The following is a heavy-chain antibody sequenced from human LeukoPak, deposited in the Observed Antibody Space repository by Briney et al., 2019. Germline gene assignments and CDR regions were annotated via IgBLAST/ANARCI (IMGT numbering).Heavy chain of an antibody. V-gene: IGHV1-2*02. CDR3: ARGSYDSSDFEYFHH. CDR1: GYTFTGNY. J-gene: IGHJ1*01. Sequence: ASVKVSCKASGYTFTGNYMHWVRQAPGQGLEWMGWVNPNSGGTNYAQKFQGRVTMTRDTSIGTAYMELNRLRSNDTAVYYCARGSYDSSDFEYFHHWGQGTLVTVSS. CDR2: VNPNSGGT. D-gene: IGHD3-22*01.